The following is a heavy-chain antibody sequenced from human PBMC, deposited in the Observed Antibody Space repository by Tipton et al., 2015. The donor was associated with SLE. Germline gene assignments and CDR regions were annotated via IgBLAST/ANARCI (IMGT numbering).Heavy chain of an antibody. CDR3: ARDISGAIGGNIYYYGMDV. CDR1: GFNVSTNY. V-gene: IGHV3-53*05. J-gene: IGHJ6*02. CDR2: IYSGGST. Sequence: SLRLSCAASGFNVSTNYMRWVRQAPGKGLEWVSVIYSGGSTYYADSVKGRFTISRDNTKNKLYLQMNSLRAEDTTVYYCARDISGAIGGNIYYYGMDVCGQGTTVTVSS. D-gene: IGHD1-26*01.